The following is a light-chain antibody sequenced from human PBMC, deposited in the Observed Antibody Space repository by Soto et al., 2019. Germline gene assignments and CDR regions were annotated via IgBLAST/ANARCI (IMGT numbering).Light chain of an antibody. J-gene: IGKJ1*01. CDR1: QSISSS. Sequence: EIVMTQSPATLSVSPGERPTLSCRASQSISSSLAWYQQKPGQAPRLLIYGASTRAAGISARFSGSGSGTEFTLTINSLQSEDFAVYYCQQYNNWPPWTFGQGTKVEI. CDR2: GAS. V-gene: IGKV3-15*01. CDR3: QQYNNWPPWT.